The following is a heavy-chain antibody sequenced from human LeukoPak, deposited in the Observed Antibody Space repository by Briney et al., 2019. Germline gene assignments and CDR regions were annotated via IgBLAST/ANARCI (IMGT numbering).Heavy chain of an antibody. CDR3: AKGEWEPNFDY. V-gene: IGHV3-30*02. CDR1: GFTFSSSG. CDR2: IPYDGSNK. J-gene: IGHJ4*02. D-gene: IGHD1-26*01. Sequence: GGSLRLSCAASGFTFSSSGMHWVRQAPGKGLEWVTFIPYDGSNKYYADSVKGRFTISRDNSKNTLYLQMNSLRAEDAAVYYCAKGEWEPNFDYWGQGTLVTVSS.